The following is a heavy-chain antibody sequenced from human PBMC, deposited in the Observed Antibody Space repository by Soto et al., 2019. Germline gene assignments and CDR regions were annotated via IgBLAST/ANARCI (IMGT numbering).Heavy chain of an antibody. CDR2: IYYSGST. D-gene: IGHD3-10*01. Sequence: QVQLQESGPGLVKPSQTLSLTCTVSGGSISSGDYYWSWIRQPPGKGLEWIGYIYYSGSTYYNPSLKSRVTISVDTSKNQFSLKLSSVTAADTAVYYCARDITYYYGSGSYINCGQGTLVTVSS. J-gene: IGHJ4*02. V-gene: IGHV4-30-4*01. CDR3: ARDITYYYGSGSYIN. CDR1: GGSISSGDYY.